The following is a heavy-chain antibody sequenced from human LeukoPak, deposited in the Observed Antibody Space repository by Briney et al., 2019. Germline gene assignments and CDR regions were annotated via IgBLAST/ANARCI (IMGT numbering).Heavy chain of an antibody. CDR1: GFTFSSYA. J-gene: IGHJ6*02. CDR3: ASNRYCSGGSCYVGYYYGMDV. D-gene: IGHD2-15*01. V-gene: IGHV3-30*15. Sequence: PGGSLRLSCAASGFTFSSYAMHWVRQAPGKGLEWVAVISYDGSNKYYADSVKGRFTISRDNSKNTLYLQMSSLRSEDTAVYYCASNRYCSGGSCYVGYYYGMDVWGQGTTVTVSS. CDR2: ISYDGSNK.